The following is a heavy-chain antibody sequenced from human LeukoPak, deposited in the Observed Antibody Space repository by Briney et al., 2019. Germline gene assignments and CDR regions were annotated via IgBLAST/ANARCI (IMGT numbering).Heavy chain of an antibody. D-gene: IGHD5-18*01. CDR3: ARDGVEGYSYDPYYYYYMDV. J-gene: IGHJ6*03. Sequence: GGSLRLSCAASGFTFSSYWMHWVRQAPGKGLVWVSRINSDGSSTSYADSVKGRFTISRDNAKNTLYLQMNSLRAEDTAVYYCARDGVEGYSYDPYYYYYMDVWGKGTTVTVSS. CDR1: GFTFSSYW. V-gene: IGHV3-74*01. CDR2: INSDGSST.